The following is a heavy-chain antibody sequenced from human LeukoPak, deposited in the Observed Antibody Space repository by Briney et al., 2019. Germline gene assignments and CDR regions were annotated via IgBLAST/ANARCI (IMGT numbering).Heavy chain of an antibody. Sequence: SETLSLTCAVSGGSISSGGYSWSWIRQPPGKGLEWIGYIYHSGSTYYNPSLKSRVTISVDRSKNQFSLKLSSVTAADTAVYYCARVGTTVTKLNYWGQGTLVTVSS. V-gene: IGHV4-30-2*01. D-gene: IGHD4-17*01. CDR3: ARVGTTVTKLNY. CDR2: IYHSGST. CDR1: GGSISSGGYS. J-gene: IGHJ4*02.